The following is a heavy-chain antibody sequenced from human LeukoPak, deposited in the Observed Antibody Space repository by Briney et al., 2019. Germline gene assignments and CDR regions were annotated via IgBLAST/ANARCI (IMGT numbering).Heavy chain of an antibody. CDR1: GASVSSGSYF. CDR3: ARGYRSSWYQVDY. Sequence: PSETLSPTCTVSGASVSSGSYFWSWLRQPPGRGLEWIVVIYYNGNTNCSPSLKSRVTISVDTSKSQFSLKLTSVTAADTAVYYCARGYRSSWYQVDYWGQGTLVTVSS. D-gene: IGHD6-13*01. J-gene: IGHJ4*02. V-gene: IGHV4-61*01. CDR2: IYYNGNT.